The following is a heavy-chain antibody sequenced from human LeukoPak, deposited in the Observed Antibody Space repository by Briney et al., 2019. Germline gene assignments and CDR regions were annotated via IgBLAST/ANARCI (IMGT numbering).Heavy chain of an antibody. V-gene: IGHV3-20*04. CDR1: GFTFDDYA. CDR2: LNWNGGST. CDR3: ARAQTYGDSRLLLDY. J-gene: IGHJ4*02. D-gene: IGHD4-17*01. Sequence: GGSLRLSCAASGFTFDDYAMHWVRQAPGKGLQWVCELNWNGGSTGYADSVEGRFTISRDNAKNSQYLQMSSLRVEDTALYYCARAQTYGDSRLLLDYWGQGTLVTVSS.